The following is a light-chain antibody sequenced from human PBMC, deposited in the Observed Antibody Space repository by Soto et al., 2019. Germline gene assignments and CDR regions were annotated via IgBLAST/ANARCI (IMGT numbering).Light chain of an antibody. J-gene: IGKJ3*01. CDR3: QQRSYWGG. V-gene: IGKV3-11*01. Sequence: EIVLTQSPATLSLSPGERATLSCRASQSVSSYLAWYQQKPGQAPRLLIYDASNRATGIPARFSGSGSGTGFTLTISSLEPEDFAVYYCQQRSYWGGFGPGTKVDIK. CDR2: DAS. CDR1: QSVSSY.